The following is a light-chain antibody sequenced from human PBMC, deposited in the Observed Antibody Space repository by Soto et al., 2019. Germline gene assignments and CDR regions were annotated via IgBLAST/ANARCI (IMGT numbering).Light chain of an antibody. CDR3: QQYNNWLWT. Sequence: EIVMTQSPATLAVSPGGRATLSCRASQSISDTLAWYQQKPGQAPRLLIYSASRGATGFPARFSGSGSGTDFTLTIRSLQSEDFALYYCQQYNNWLWTFGKGTNVDIK. V-gene: IGKV3-15*01. J-gene: IGKJ1*01. CDR1: QSISDT. CDR2: SAS.